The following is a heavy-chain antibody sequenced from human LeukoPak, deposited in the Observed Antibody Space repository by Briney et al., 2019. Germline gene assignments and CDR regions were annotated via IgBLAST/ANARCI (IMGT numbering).Heavy chain of an antibody. CDR1: GGSISSYY. Sequence: SETLSLTCTVSGGSISSYYWSWIRQPPGKGLEWIGYIYYSGSINYNPSLKSRVTISVDTSKNQFSLKLSSVTAADTAVYYCARGAFYYNDSSGYHNWFDPWGQGTLVTVSS. CDR2: IYYSGSI. D-gene: IGHD3-22*01. CDR3: ARGAFYYNDSSGYHNWFDP. J-gene: IGHJ5*02. V-gene: IGHV4-59*01.